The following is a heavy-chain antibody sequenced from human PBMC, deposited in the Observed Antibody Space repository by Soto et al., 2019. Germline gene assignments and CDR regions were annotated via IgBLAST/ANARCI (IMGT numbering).Heavy chain of an antibody. V-gene: IGHV3-7*03. CDR1: GFSFSSYV. D-gene: IGHD3-3*01. J-gene: IGHJ3*02. Sequence: GGSLRLSCAASGFSFSSYVMNWVRQAPGKGLEWVANIKQDGSQKYYVDSVKGRFTISRHNAKNSLYLQMNSLRAEDTAIYYCARSNYDFWSGGSLDIWGQGTMVTVSS. CDR2: IKQDGSQK. CDR3: ARSNYDFWSGGSLDI.